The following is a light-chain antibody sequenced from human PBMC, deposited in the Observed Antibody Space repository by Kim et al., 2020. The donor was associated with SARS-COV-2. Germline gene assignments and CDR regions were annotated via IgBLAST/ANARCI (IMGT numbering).Light chain of an antibody. CDR3: SSYTSSSTWV. Sequence: GESLTLSGSGTSAGVGGYNYVSWYQQHPGKAPNLMIYDDSNRPSGVSNRFSGSKSGNTASLIISGLQAEDEADYYCSSYTSSSTWVFGGGTQLTVL. CDR2: DDS. V-gene: IGLV2-14*03. J-gene: IGLJ3*02. CDR1: SAGVGGYNY.